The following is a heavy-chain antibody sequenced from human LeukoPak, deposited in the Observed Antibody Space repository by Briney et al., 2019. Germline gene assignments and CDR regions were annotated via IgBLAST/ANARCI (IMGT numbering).Heavy chain of an antibody. CDR3: ARDLDWAFDI. CDR2: IRSRSSGT. Sequence: GGSLRLSCAASGFSFSSYSMNWVRQAPGKGLEWISNIRSRSSGTYYADSVQGRFTISRDDAKSSLYLQMNSLRDEDTAVYYCARDLDWAFDIWGQGTVVTVST. CDR1: GFSFSSYS. J-gene: IGHJ3*02. D-gene: IGHD1-1*01. V-gene: IGHV3-48*02.